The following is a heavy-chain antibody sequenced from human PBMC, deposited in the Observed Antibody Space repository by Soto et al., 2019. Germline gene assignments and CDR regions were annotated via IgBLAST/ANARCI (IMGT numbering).Heavy chain of an antibody. CDR1: GYTFTSYY. CDR2: INPSGGST. J-gene: IGHJ3*01. D-gene: IGHD6-19*01. V-gene: IGHV1-46*03. CDR3: ARGYVGSSGWYGAPLF. Sequence: VKVSCKASGYTFTSYYMHWVRQAPGQGLEWMGIINPSGGSTSYAQKFQGRVTMTRDTSTSTVYMELSSLRSEDTAVYYCARGYVGSSGWYGAPLFWGQGTMVTVSS.